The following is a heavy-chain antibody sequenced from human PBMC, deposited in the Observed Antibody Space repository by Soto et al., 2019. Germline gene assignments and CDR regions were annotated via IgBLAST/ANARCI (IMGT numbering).Heavy chain of an antibody. CDR1: GGSFSGYY. D-gene: IGHD6-13*01. CDR3: ARELRGRYSGSWYYYGMDV. V-gene: IGHV4-34*01. CDR2: INHSGST. J-gene: IGHJ6*02. Sequence: SETLSLTCAVYGGSFSGYYWSWIRQPPGKGLEWIGEINHSGSTNYNPSLKSRVTISVDTSKNQFSLKLSSVTAADTAVYYCARELRGRYSGSWYYYGMDVWGQGTTVTVSS.